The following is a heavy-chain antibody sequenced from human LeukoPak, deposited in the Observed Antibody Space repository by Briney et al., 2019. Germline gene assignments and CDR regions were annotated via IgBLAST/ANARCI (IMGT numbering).Heavy chain of an antibody. J-gene: IGHJ5*02. CDR1: GFTFTSSA. V-gene: IGHV1-58*01. Sequence: SVKVSCKASGFTFTSSAVQGVRQARGQRLEWVGWIVVGSGNTNYAQKFQERVTITRDMSTSTAYMELRSLRSEDTAVYYCAAEAYCGGDCYANWFDPWGQGTLVTVSS. D-gene: IGHD2-21*02. CDR2: IVVGSGNT. CDR3: AAEAYCGGDCYANWFDP.